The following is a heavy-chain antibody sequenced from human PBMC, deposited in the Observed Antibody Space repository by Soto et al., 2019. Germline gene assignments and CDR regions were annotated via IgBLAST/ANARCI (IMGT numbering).Heavy chain of an antibody. V-gene: IGHV4-59*01. CDR2: IYYSGST. D-gene: IGHD4-17*01. CDR3: ARWTTHDAFDI. J-gene: IGHJ3*02. Sequence: SETLSLTCTVSGGSISSYYWSWIRQPPGKGLEWIGYIYYSGSTNYNPSLKSRVTISVDTSKNQFSLKLSSVTAADTAVYYCARWTTHDAFDIWGQGTMVTVSS. CDR1: GGSISSYY.